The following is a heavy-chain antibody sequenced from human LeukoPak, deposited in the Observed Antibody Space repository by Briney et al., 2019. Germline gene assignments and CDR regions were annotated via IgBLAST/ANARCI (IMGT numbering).Heavy chain of an antibody. CDR3: ARSGYYYDSSGPRFDY. CDR1: GGSISSYY. CDR2: IYYSGST. D-gene: IGHD3-22*01. V-gene: IGHV4-59*01. Sequence: PSETLSLTCTVSGGSISSYYWSWIRQPPGKGLEWIGYIYYSGSTNYNPSLKSRVTISVDTSKNQFSLKLSSVTAADTAVYYCARSGYYYDSSGPRFDYWGQGTLVTVSS. J-gene: IGHJ4*02.